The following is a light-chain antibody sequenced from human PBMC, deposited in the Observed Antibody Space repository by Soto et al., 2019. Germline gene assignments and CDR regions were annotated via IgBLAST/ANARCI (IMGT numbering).Light chain of an antibody. CDR1: TGIRSG. CDR2: GAF. V-gene: IGKV1-17*01. CDR3: LQHDTSPLT. Sequence: IQVRQKTNSLFASVGDRVTIAAPTSTGIRSGLGWYQQRAGKAPKRLIYGAFNLHSGVSSRFSGSGSGTEFTLTITRLQPEDSATYYCLQHDTSPLTFGRGTMVDVK. J-gene: IGKJ4*01.